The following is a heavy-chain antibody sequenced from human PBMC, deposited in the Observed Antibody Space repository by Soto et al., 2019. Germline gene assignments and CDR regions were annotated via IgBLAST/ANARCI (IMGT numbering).Heavy chain of an antibody. D-gene: IGHD3-10*01. V-gene: IGHV1-8*01. CDR3: ARDRASGSYYLLDY. J-gene: IGHJ4*02. CDR2: INPNSGNI. Sequence: ASVKVSCKASGYTFTTYDINWVRQATGHGLEWMGWINPNSGNIGYAQRFQGRVTMTRDTAIRTAYMEVSSLRSDDTAVYYCARDRASGSYYLLDYWGQGTLVTVSS. CDR1: GYTFTTYD.